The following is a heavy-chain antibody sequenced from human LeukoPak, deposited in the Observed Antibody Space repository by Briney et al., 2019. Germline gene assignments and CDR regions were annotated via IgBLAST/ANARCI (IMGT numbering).Heavy chain of an antibody. CDR2: IYYSGST. V-gene: IGHV4-39*01. CDR3: ARRSGSYHANFDY. CDR1: GGPISSSSYY. Sequence: PSETLSLIRTVSGGPISSSSYYWRWIRQPPGKGLECIGSIYYSGSTYYNLSLKSRVNISVDTSKNQFSLKLSSVTAADTAVYYCARRSGSYHANFDYWGQGTLVTVS. D-gene: IGHD1-26*01. J-gene: IGHJ4*02.